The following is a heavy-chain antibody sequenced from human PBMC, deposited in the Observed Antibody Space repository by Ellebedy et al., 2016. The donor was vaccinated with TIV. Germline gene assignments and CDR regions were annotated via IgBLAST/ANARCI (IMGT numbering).Heavy chain of an antibody. CDR1: GFTFSTYA. CDR2: LTTGGVT. J-gene: IGHJ4*02. Sequence: PGGSLRLSCVLSGFTFSTYAMRWFRQAPGKGLEWVSALTTGGVTFYADSVKGRFTISRDSSKNTLYLQMNSLRVEDTAIYFCAKDSGRSGWISDYWGQGTLVTVSS. V-gene: IGHV3-23*01. D-gene: IGHD3-10*01. CDR3: AKDSGRSGWISDY.